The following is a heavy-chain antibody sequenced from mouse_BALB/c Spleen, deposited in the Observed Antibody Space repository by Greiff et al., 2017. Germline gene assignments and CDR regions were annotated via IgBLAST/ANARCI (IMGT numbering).Heavy chain of an antibody. CDR3: ARGKKTWASAWFAY. CDR2: ISYSGST. D-gene: IGHD6-1*01. V-gene: IGHV3-8*02. Sequence: EVQRVESGPSLVKPSQTLSLTCSVTGDSITSGYWNWIRKFPGNKLEYMGYISYSGSTYYNPSLKSRISITRDTSKNQYYLQLNSVTTEDTATYYCARGKKTWASAWFAYWGQGTLVTVSA. J-gene: IGHJ3*01. CDR1: GDSITSGY.